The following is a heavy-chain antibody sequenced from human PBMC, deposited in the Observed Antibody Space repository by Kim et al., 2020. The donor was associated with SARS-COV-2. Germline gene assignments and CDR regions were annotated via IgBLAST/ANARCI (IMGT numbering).Heavy chain of an antibody. CDR3: ARALKTDRYMVRGVLTPYYFDY. Sequence: GGSLRLSCAASGFTFSSYDMHWVRQATGKGLEWVSAIGTAGDTYYPGSVKGRFTISRENAKNSLYLQMNSLRAGDTAVYYCARALKTDRYMVRGVLTPYYFDYWGQGTLVTVSS. D-gene: IGHD3-10*01. J-gene: IGHJ4*02. CDR2: IGTAGDT. CDR1: GFTFSSYD. V-gene: IGHV3-13*04.